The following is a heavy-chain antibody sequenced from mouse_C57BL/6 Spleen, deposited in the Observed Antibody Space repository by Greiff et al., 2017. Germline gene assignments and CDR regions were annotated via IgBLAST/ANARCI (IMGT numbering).Heavy chain of an antibody. Sequence: EVKLVESGTVLARPGASVKMSCKTSGYTFTSYWMHWVKQRPGQGLEWIGAIYPGNSDTSYNQKFKGKAKLTAVTSSSTADMELSSLTNEDSTVYSCTRAVVVEVKTFDDWGQGTTLTVSS. J-gene: IGHJ2*01. V-gene: IGHV1-5*01. CDR2: IYPGNSDT. CDR1: GYTFTSYW. D-gene: IGHD1-1*01. CDR3: TRAVVVEVKTFDD.